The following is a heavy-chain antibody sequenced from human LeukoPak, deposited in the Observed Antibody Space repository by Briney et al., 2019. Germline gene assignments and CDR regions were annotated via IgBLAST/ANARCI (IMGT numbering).Heavy chain of an antibody. CDR3: ATGIAVAGSFDY. CDR2: INPSGGST. D-gene: IGHD6-19*01. V-gene: IGHV1-46*01. Sequence: ASVKVSCKASGYTFTSYYMHWVRQAPGQGLEWMGIINPSGGSTSYAQKFQGRVTMTRDMSTGTVYMELSSLRSEDTAVYYCATGIAVAGSFDYWGQGTLVTVSS. CDR1: GYTFTSYY. J-gene: IGHJ4*02.